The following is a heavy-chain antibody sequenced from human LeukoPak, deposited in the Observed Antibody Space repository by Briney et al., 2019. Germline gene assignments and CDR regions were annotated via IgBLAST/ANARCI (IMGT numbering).Heavy chain of an antibody. J-gene: IGHJ6*02. Sequence: GGSLRLSCAASGFTFSSYAMHWVRQAPGKGLEWVAVISYDGSNKYYADSVKGRFTISRDNSKNALYLQMNSLRAEDTAVYYCARERNTYYDFWSGYSYGVDVWGQGTTVTVSS. CDR1: GFTFSSYA. D-gene: IGHD3-3*01. V-gene: IGHV3-30-3*01. CDR2: ISYDGSNK. CDR3: ARERNTYYDFWSGYSYGVDV.